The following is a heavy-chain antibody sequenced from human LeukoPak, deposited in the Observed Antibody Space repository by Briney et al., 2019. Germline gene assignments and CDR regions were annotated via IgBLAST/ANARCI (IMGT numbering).Heavy chain of an antibody. Sequence: PSETLSLTCTVSGGSISSYYWSWLRQPPGKGLEWLGCIYYSGSTNYNPSLKSRVTISVDTSKNQFSLKLSSVTAADTAVYYCATAPWGYSSGWYFFDYWGQGTLVTVSS. D-gene: IGHD6-19*01. CDR1: GGSISSYY. V-gene: IGHV4-59*01. CDR2: IYYSGST. CDR3: ATAPWGYSSGWYFFDY. J-gene: IGHJ4*02.